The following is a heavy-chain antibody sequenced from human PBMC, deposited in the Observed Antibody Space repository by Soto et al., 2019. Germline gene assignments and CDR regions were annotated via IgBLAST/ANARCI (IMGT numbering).Heavy chain of an antibody. V-gene: IGHV4-59*08. J-gene: IGHJ4*02. CDR1: GGSVSSYY. Sequence: SETLSLTCTVSGGSVSSYYWGWIRQPPGKGLEWIGYIYYSGSTKYNPSLKSRVTMSVDTSNNQFSLKVSSVTAADTAAYYCARHSNRNYGLYYFAFWGLGALVTVYS. D-gene: IGHD4-4*01. CDR3: ARHSNRNYGLYYFAF. CDR2: IYYSGST.